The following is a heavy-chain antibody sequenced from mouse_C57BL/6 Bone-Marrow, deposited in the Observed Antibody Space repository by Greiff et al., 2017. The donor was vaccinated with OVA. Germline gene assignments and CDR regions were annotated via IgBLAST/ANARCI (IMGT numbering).Heavy chain of an antibody. D-gene: IGHD2-5*01. Sequence: EVQLQQSGAELVRPGSSVPPSCKTSGYTFTSYGINWVKQRPGQGLEWIGYIYIGNGYTEYNEKFKGKATLTSDTASSTAYMQLSSLTSEDSAIYFGASPYNSNFTWFAYWGQGTLVTVSA. CDR1: GYTFTSYG. V-gene: IGHV1-58*01. CDR3: ASPYNSNFTWFAY. CDR2: IYIGNGYT. J-gene: IGHJ3*01.